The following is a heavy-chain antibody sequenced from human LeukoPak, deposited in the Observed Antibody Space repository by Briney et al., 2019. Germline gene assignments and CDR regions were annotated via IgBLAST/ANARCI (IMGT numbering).Heavy chain of an antibody. J-gene: IGHJ3*02. CDR1: GGSISSYY. CDR2: IYYSGST. D-gene: IGHD3-9*01. CDR3: ARDRLNYDILTGYVRLGAFDI. V-gene: IGHV4-59*01. Sequence: SETLSLTCTVSGGSISSYYWSWIRQPPGKGLEWIGYIYYSGSTNYNPSLKSRVTISVDTSKNQFSLKLSSVTAADTAVYYCARDRLNYDILTGYVRLGAFDIWGQGTMVTVSS.